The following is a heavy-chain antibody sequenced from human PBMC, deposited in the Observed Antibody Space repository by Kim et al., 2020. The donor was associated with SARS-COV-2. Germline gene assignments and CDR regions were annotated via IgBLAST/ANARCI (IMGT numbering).Heavy chain of an antibody. CDR1: GYTFNTYT. CDR2: VNTGNGNT. D-gene: IGHD1-20*01. Sequence: ASVKVSCKASGYTFNTYTMHWVRQAPGQGLEWMGWVNTGNGNTRYAQKFQGRVTISKDTSATTVYMDLSSLRSEDTAVYYCARGLAPSNWNDVCFDNWAREPLSASP. CDR3: ARGLAPSNWNDVCFDN. J-gene: IGHJ4*02. V-gene: IGHV1-3*04.